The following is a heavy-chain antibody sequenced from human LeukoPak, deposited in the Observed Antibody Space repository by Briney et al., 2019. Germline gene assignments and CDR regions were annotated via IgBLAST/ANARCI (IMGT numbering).Heavy chain of an antibody. Sequence: PGGSLRPSCAASGFTFSDYYMSWIRQAPGKGLEWVSYISSSGSTIYYADSVKGRFTISRDNAKNSLYLQMNSLRAEDTAVYYCARDRDNLGYYSEYWGQGTLVTVSS. CDR2: ISSSGSTI. CDR1: GFTFSDYY. CDR3: ARDRDNLGYYSEY. J-gene: IGHJ4*02. D-gene: IGHD5-24*01. V-gene: IGHV3-11*04.